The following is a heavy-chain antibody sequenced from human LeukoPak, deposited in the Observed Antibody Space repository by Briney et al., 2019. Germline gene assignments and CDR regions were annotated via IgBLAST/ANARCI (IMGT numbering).Heavy chain of an antibody. J-gene: IGHJ3*02. CDR2: ISAYNGNT. D-gene: IGHD2-2*01. Sequence: ASVEVSCKASGYTFTSYGISWVRQAPGQGLERMGWISAYNGNTNYAQKLQGRVTMTTDTSTSTAYMELRSLRSDDTAVYYCARSSGGYQLHNAFDIWGQGTMVTVSS. CDR3: ARSSGGYQLHNAFDI. V-gene: IGHV1-18*01. CDR1: GYTFTSYG.